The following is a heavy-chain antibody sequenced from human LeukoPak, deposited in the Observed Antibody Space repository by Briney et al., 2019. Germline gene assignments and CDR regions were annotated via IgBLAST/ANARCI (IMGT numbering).Heavy chain of an antibody. CDR1: GFTFSNYA. J-gene: IGHJ6*03. CDR3: AKRADGCSGVTCYYYYMDV. V-gene: IGHV3-23*01. Sequence: GGSLRLSCAASGFTFSNYAMNWVRQAPGEGLEWVSAISGVGDSTYYAESVKGRFTMSRDNSKNTVYLQMNSLRIEDTAIYYCAKRADGCSGVTCYYYYMDVWGKGTTVTVSS. D-gene: IGHD2-15*01. CDR2: ISGVGDST.